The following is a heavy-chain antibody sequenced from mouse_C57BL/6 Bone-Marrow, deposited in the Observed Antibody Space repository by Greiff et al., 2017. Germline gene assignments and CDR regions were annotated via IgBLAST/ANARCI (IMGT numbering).Heavy chain of an antibody. CDR2: IHPNSGST. J-gene: IGHJ3*01. CDR1: GYTFTSYW. Sequence: QVQLQQPGAELVKPGASVKLSCKASGYTFTSYWMHWVKQRPGQGLEWIGMIHPNSGSTNYNEKFKSKATLTVDKSSSTAYMQFSSLTSEDSAVYYCARGDYDVWFAYWGQGTLVTVSA. D-gene: IGHD2-4*01. V-gene: IGHV1-64*01. CDR3: ARGDYDVWFAY.